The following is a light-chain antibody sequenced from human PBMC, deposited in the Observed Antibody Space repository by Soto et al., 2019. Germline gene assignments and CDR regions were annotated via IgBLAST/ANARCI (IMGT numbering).Light chain of an antibody. CDR3: QQSYSRAT. Sequence: GDTVTITCRASQSINSRFGWYQQKAGQPPKLLIYAASRLQSGVPSRFSGSGSGTDFTLTISSLQPEDFATYFCQQSYSRATFGQGTKVDIK. J-gene: IGKJ1*01. CDR1: QSINSR. V-gene: IGKV1-39*01. CDR2: AAS.